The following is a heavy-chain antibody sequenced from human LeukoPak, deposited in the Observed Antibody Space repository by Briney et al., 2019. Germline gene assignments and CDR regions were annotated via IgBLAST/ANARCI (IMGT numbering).Heavy chain of an antibody. CDR3: ARDVIDVQENLWAAHDAFDI. CDR2: ISSAGRTV. CDR1: GFTFSDYY. Sequence: PGGSLRLSCAASGFTFSDYYMNWVRQAPGKGLEWVSYISSAGRTVQYADSVKGRFTISRDNAQNSLYLQMNSLRAEDTAVYYCARDVIDVQENLWAAHDAFDIWGHGTMVTVSS. J-gene: IGHJ3*02. D-gene: IGHD3-16*02. V-gene: IGHV3-11*01.